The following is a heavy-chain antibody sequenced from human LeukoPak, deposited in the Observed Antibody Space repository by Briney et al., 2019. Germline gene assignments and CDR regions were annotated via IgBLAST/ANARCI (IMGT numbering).Heavy chain of an antibody. CDR3: ARVTTGSTTLDS. CDR1: GASISSSIHY. V-gene: IGHV4-39*02. D-gene: IGHD1-1*01. Sequence: SSETLSLTCAVSGASISSSIHYWGWVRQPPGKGLEWIGSVYYSGGTYYNPSLESRLTISVDTSNNRFSLKLKSVTAADTAVFYCARVTTGSTTLDSWGQGILVTVSS. J-gene: IGHJ5*01. CDR2: VYYSGGT.